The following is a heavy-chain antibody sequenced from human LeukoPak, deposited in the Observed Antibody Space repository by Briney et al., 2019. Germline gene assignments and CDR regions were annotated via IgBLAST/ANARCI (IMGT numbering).Heavy chain of an antibody. CDR3: AKAYRPNCSGGSCYGYYYYYYMDV. J-gene: IGHJ6*03. D-gene: IGHD2-15*01. V-gene: IGHV3-23*01. CDR1: GFTFSSYA. Sequence: PGGSLRLSCAASGFTFSSYAMSWVRQAPGKGLEWVSAISGSGGSTYYADSVKGRFTISRDNSKNTLYLQMNSLRAKDTAVYYCAKAYRPNCSGGSCYGYYYYYYMDVWGKGTTVTISS. CDR2: ISGSGGST.